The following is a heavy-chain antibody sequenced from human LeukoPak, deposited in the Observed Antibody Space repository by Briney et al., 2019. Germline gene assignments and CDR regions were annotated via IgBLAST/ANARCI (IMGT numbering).Heavy chain of an antibody. CDR3: ARVGITLFGVVIL. D-gene: IGHD3-3*01. Sequence: PGGSLRLSCAASGFIASSNYMSWVRQAPGKGLEWVSILYSGGNTYYADSVKGRFIISRDNSNNTLYLQMNSLRTEDTAVYYCARVGITLFGVVILWGQGTLVTVSS. CDR1: GFIASSNY. J-gene: IGHJ4*02. CDR2: LYSGGNT. V-gene: IGHV3-53*01.